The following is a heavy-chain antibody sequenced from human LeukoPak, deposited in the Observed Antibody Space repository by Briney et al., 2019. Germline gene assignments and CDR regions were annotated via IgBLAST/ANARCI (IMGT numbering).Heavy chain of an antibody. J-gene: IGHJ6*03. CDR1: GFTFSSYA. CDR2: INWNGGST. CDR3: AREDNGSKHYYYYYMDV. Sequence: PGGSLRLSCAASGFTFSSYAMSWVRHAPGKGLEWVSGINWNGGSTGYADSVKGRFTISRDNAKNSLYLQMNSLRAEDTALYYCAREDNGSKHYYYYYMDVWGKGTTVTVSS. D-gene: IGHD5-24*01. V-gene: IGHV3-20*04.